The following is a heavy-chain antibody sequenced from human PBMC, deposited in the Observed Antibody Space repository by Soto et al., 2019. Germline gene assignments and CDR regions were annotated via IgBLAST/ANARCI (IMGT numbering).Heavy chain of an antibody. CDR3: ARSPSIAAAGPYYYYYYGMDV. CDR2: IYPGDSGT. V-gene: IGHV5-51*01. D-gene: IGHD6-13*01. Sequence: GESLKISCKGSGYSFTSYWIGWVRQMPGKGLEWMGIIYPGDSGTRYSPSFQGQVTISADKSISTAYLQWSSLKASDTAMYYCARSPSIAAAGPYYYYYYGMDVWGQGTTVTVSS. CDR1: GYSFTSYW. J-gene: IGHJ6*02.